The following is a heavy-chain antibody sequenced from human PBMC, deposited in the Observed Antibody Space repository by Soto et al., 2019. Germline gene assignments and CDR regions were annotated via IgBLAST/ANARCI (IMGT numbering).Heavy chain of an antibody. CDR1: GYTFTGYY. CDR3: ARSTIQLSATYGMDV. D-gene: IGHD5-18*01. V-gene: IGHV1-2*02. J-gene: IGHJ6*02. Sequence: ASVKVSCKASGYTFTGYYMHWVRQAPGQGLEWMGWINPNSGGTNYAQKFQGRVTMTRDTSISTAYMELSRLRSDDTAVYYCARSTIQLSATYGMDVWGQGTTVTVSS. CDR2: INPNSGGT.